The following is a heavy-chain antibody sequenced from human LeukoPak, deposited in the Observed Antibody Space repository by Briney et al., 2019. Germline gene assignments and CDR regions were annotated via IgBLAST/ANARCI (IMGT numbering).Heavy chain of an antibody. Sequence: PSETLSLTCTVSGGSISTYYWTWIRQPAGKGLEWIGRIYSSGSTNYNPSLKSRLTMTVDTSKNQFSLKLSSVTAADTAVYYCARYDYGGKLGTDAFDIWGQGTMVTVSS. J-gene: IGHJ3*02. CDR3: ARYDYGGKLGTDAFDI. D-gene: IGHD4-23*01. CDR2: IYSSGST. CDR1: GGSISTYY. V-gene: IGHV4-59*10.